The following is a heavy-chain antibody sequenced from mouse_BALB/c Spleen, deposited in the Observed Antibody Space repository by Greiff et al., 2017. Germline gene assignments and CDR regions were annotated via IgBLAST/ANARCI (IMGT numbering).Heavy chain of an antibody. CDR2: IDPANGNT. Sequence: EVHLVESGAELVKPGASVKLSCTASGFNIKDTYMHWVKQRPEQGLEWIGRIDPANGNTKYDPKFQGKATITADTSSNTAYLQLSSLTSEDTAVYYCAGSYDVGAYWGQGTLVTVSA. CDR1: GFNIKDTY. V-gene: IGHV14-3*02. D-gene: IGHD2-12*01. J-gene: IGHJ3*01. CDR3: AGSYDVGAY.